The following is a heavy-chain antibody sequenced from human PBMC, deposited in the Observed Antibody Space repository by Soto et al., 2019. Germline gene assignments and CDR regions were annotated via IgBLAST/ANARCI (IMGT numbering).Heavy chain of an antibody. D-gene: IGHD4-17*01. CDR2: INPNIGGT. V-gene: IGHV1-2*02. J-gene: IGHJ4*02. Sequence: QVQLGQSGAEVKQPGASVKVSCRASGYTISDYYIHWVRQAPGQGLEWMGWINPNIGGTNYAQKFQGRVTMTRDKSITTAYMELSRLRSDDTAVYYCARGNGGAYFDYWGQGALVTVSS. CDR1: GYTISDYY. CDR3: ARGNGGAYFDY.